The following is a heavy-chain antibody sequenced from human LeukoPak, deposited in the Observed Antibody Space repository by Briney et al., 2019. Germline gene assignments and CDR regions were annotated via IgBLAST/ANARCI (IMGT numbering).Heavy chain of an antibody. J-gene: IGHJ3*02. CDR3: ARGGCSGGSCYEDAFDI. D-gene: IGHD2-15*01. CDR2: INHSGST. Sequence: SETLSLTCAVYGGSFSGYYWSWIRQPPGKGLEWIGEINHSGSTNYNPSLKSRVTISVDTSKSQFSLELSSVTAADTAVYYCARGGCSGGSCYEDAFDIWGQGTMVTVSS. CDR1: GGSFSGYY. V-gene: IGHV4-34*01.